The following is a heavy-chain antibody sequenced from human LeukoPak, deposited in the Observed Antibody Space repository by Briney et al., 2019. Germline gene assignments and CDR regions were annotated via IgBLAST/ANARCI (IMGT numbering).Heavy chain of an antibody. Sequence: ASVKVSCKASGYTFTSYDINWVRQATGQGLEWMGWMNPNSDNTGYAQKFQGRVTMTRNTSISTAYMELSSLTSDDTAVYYCASGRAASTLRYWGQGTLVIVSS. V-gene: IGHV1-8*01. D-gene: IGHD2-15*01. J-gene: IGHJ4*02. CDR2: MNPNSDNT. CDR1: GYTFTSYD. CDR3: ASGRAASTLRY.